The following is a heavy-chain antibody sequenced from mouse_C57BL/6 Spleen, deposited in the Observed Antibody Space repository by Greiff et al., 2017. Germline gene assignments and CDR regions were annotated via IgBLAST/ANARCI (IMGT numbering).Heavy chain of an antibody. CDR2: INPSSGYT. CDR3: ARYYGSSYKYFDV. J-gene: IGHJ1*03. Sequence: VQLQQSGAELAKPGASVKLSCTASGYTFTSYWMHWVKQRPGQGLEWIGYINPSSGYTKYNQKFKDKATLTADKSSSTAYMQLSSLTYEDSAVYYCARYYGSSYKYFDVWGTETTVTVSS. V-gene: IGHV1-7*01. D-gene: IGHD1-1*01. CDR1: GYTFTSYW.